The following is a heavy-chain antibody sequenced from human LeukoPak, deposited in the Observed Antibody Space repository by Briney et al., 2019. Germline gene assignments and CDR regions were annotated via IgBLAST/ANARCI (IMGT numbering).Heavy chain of an antibody. CDR1: GFTFNTYS. J-gene: IGHJ4*02. CDR2: IDSSSSYI. CDR3: ARELISSSSVLLPDY. Sequence: GGSLRLSCAASGFTFNTYSMNWVRQAPGKGLEWVSSIDSSSSYIFYADSVKGRFTISRDNAKNSPYLQMNSLRAEDTAVYYCARELISSSSVLLPDYWGQGTPVTVSS. V-gene: IGHV3-21*01. D-gene: IGHD6-6*01.